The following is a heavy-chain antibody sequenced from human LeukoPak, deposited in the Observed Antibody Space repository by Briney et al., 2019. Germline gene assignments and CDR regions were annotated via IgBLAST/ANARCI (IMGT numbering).Heavy chain of an antibody. CDR3: ASSLGPTRTGYSSSWYVGAFDI. CDR1: GYSFTSYW. CDR2: IYPGDSDT. V-gene: IGHV5-51*01. J-gene: IGHJ3*02. Sequence: GESLKISCKGSGYSFTSYWIGWVRQMPGKGLEWMGIIYPGDSDTRYSPSFQGQVTISADKSISTAYLQWSSLKASDTAMYYCASSLGPTRTGYSSSWYVGAFDIWGQGTMVTVSS. D-gene: IGHD6-13*01.